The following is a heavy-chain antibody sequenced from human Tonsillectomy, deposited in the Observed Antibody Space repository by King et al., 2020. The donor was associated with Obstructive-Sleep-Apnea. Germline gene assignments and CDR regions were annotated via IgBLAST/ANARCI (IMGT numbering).Heavy chain of an antibody. CDR1: GFTFSSYS. CDR3: ARDTSGYSGEGYYFDY. D-gene: IGHD5-12*01. J-gene: IGHJ4*02. V-gene: IGHV3-21*01. Sequence: VQLVESGGGLVKPGGSLRLSCAASGFTFSSYSMNWVRQAPGKGLEWVSSISSSSSYIYYADSVKGRFTISRDNAKNSLSLQMNSLRAEDTAVYYCARDTSGYSGEGYYFDYWGQGTLVTVSS. CDR2: ISSSSSYI.